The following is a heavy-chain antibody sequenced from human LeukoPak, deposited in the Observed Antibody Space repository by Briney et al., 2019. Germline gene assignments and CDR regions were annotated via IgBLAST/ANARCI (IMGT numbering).Heavy chain of an antibody. Sequence: PGGSLRLSCAASGSTFSSYSMNWVRQAPGKGLEWVSSISSSSSYIYYADSVKGRFTISRDNAKNSLYLQMNSLRAEDTAVYYCARAWYYDYVWGSYFDYWGQGTLVTVSS. CDR3: ARAWYYDYVWGSYFDY. D-gene: IGHD3-16*01. CDR2: ISSSSSYI. V-gene: IGHV3-21*01. CDR1: GSTFSSYS. J-gene: IGHJ4*02.